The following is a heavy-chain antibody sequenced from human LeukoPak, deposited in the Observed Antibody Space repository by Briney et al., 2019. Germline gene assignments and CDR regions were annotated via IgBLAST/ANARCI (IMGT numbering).Heavy chain of an antibody. CDR1: GGSIISGRYY. Sequence: SQTLCLTCAVSGGSIISGRYYRSCTRHPAGKGLESLGRIYTSGSTNYNPSLKSRVTISVDTSKNQFSLKLSSVTAADTAVYYCAREGRETYFDYWGQGALVTVSS. CDR3: AREGRETYFDY. CDR2: IYTSGST. V-gene: IGHV4-61*02. D-gene: IGHD1-26*01. J-gene: IGHJ4*02.